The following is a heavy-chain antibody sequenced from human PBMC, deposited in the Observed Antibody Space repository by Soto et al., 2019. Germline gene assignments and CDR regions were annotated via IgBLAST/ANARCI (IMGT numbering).Heavy chain of an antibody. D-gene: IGHD3-16*01. Sequence: DVQLVESGGGLVQPGRSLRLSCAASGFTFSSYWLSWVRQAPGKGLEWVADIKQDGSERYYVASVMGRFTISRDNAKNSLYLQMNSLRVEDTAVYYCAREGVYGLGVWGQGTTVTVSS. V-gene: IGHV3-7*03. CDR3: AREGVYGLGV. CDR2: IKQDGSER. CDR1: GFTFSSYW. J-gene: IGHJ6*02.